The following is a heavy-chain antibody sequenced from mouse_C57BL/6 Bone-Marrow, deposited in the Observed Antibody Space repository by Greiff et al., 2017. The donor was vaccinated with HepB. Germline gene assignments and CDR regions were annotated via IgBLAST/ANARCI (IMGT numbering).Heavy chain of an antibody. CDR1: GYTFTSYG. J-gene: IGHJ3*01. CDR3: ARGVYPPWFAY. CDR2: IYPRSGNT. D-gene: IGHD2-1*01. Sequence: QVQLKESGAELARPGASVKLSCKASGYTFTSYGISWVKQRTGQGLEWIGEIYPRSGNTYYNEKFKGKATLTADKSSSTAYMELRSLTSEDSAVYFCARGVYPPWFAYWGQGTLVTVSA. V-gene: IGHV1-81*01.